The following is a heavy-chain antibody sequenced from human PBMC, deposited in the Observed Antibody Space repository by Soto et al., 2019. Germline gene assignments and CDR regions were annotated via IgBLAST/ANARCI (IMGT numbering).Heavy chain of an antibody. V-gene: IGHV4-59*08. CDR1: SGPSSSHN. CDR3: VRQGIGTQHGLVDV. J-gene: IGHJ6*02. D-gene: IGHD3-10*01. Sequence: PSETLSLTCTVSSGPSSSHNWGWIRQPPGRGLEWIGYVYSTGGTSYNPSLKSRVTISADTSTNHISLTLSSVTAADTAVYYCVRQGIGTQHGLVDVWGQGTTVTVSS. CDR2: VYSTGGT.